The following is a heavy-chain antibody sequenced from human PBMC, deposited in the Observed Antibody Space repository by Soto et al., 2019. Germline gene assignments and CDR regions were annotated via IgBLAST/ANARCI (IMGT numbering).Heavy chain of an antibody. CDR3: AILTSIAASGQERY. D-gene: IGHD6-13*01. CDR2: IVPILGIT. V-gene: IGHV1-69*02. CDR1: GGTFSSYT. J-gene: IGHJ4*02. Sequence: SVKVSCKASGGTFSSYTFTWVRQAPGQGLEWMGRIVPILGITNYAQKFQGRVTFTADKSTSTAYMELSSLRSEDTALYYCAILTSIAASGQERYWGQGTLVTVSS.